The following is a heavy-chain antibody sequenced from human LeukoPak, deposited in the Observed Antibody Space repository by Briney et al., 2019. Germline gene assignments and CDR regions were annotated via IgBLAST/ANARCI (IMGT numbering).Heavy chain of an antibody. CDR1: GFTFSSYW. Sequence: PGGSLRLSCAASGFTFSSYWMHWVRQAPGKGLVWVSRINSDGSSTSYADSVKGRFTISRDNAKNSLYLQMNSLRAEDTAVYYCARVNIVGATFFDYWGQGTLVTVSS. CDR3: ARVNIVGATFFDY. J-gene: IGHJ4*02. CDR2: INSDGSST. V-gene: IGHV3-74*01. D-gene: IGHD1-26*01.